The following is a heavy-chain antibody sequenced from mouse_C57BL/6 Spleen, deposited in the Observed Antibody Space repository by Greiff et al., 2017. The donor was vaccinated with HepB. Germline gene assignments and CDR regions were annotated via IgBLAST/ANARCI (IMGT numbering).Heavy chain of an antibody. D-gene: IGHD2-4*01. V-gene: IGHV3-6*01. CDR3: AASPSYDYGWYFDV. Sequence: ESGPGLVKPSQSLSLTCSVTGYSITSGYYWIWIRQFPGNKLEWMGYISYDGSNNYNPSLKNRISITRDTSKNQFFLKLNSVTTEDTATYYCAASPSYDYGWYFDVWGTGTTVTVSS. CDR1: GYSITSGYY. CDR2: ISYDGSN. J-gene: IGHJ1*03.